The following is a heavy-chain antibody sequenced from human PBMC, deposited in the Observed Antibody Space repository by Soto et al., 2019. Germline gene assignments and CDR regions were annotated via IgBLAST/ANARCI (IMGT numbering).Heavy chain of an antibody. D-gene: IGHD6-13*01. V-gene: IGHV4-59*06. CDR2: IYYSGST. CDR3: ARDPGIAATNNWFDP. Sequence: SETLSLTCTVSGGSISSYYWSWIRQPPGKGLEWIGYIYYSGSTYYNPSLKSRVTISVDTSKNQFSLKLSSVTAADTAVYYCARDPGIAATNNWFDPWGQGTLVTVSS. CDR1: GGSISSYY. J-gene: IGHJ5*02.